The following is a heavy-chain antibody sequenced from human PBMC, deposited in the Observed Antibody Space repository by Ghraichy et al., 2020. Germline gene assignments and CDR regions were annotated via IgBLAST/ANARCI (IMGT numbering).Heavy chain of an antibody. Sequence: GGSLRLSCAASGFTFSSYAMHWVRQAPGKGLEWVAVISYDGSNKYYADSVKGRFTISRDNSKNTLYLQMNSLRAEDTAVYYCARVVGAADYWGQGTLVTVSS. V-gene: IGHV3-30-3*01. CDR3: ARVVGAADY. CDR1: GFTFSSYA. CDR2: ISYDGSNK. J-gene: IGHJ4*02. D-gene: IGHD1-26*01.